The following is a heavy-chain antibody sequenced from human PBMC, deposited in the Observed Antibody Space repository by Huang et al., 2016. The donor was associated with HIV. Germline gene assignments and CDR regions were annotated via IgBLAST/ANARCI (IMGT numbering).Heavy chain of an antibody. V-gene: IGHV4-39*01. Sequence: QLQLQESGPGLVKPSETLSLTCSVSGGSISSSSYYWGWIRQPPGKGLEWIGCIYYSGSTFYSPSLKSRVTISVDTSKNQFSLRLSSVTAADTSVYYCARHMDCSSSSCLAGGHERGPFDMWGQGTMVTVSS. J-gene: IGHJ3*02. CDR1: GGSISSSSYY. CDR2: IYYSGST. D-gene: IGHD2-2*01. CDR3: ARHMDCSSSSCLAGGHERGPFDM.